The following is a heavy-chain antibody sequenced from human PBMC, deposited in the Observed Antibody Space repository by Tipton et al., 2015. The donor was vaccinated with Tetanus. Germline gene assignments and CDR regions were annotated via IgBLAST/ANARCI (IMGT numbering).Heavy chain of an antibody. CDR3: ARANLNDFGDYSGLAH. J-gene: IGHJ4*02. CDR2: IWFDGSRA. D-gene: IGHD4-17*01. Sequence: RSLRLSCRASGFDFMGYGMHWVRRAPGTGLEWVAAIWFDGSRAEYADSVQGRFTISRDNAKNSLFLQMDGLRAEDTAVYFCARANLNDFGDYSGLAHWGQGTLVTVSS. V-gene: IGHV3-33*01. CDR1: GFDFMGYG.